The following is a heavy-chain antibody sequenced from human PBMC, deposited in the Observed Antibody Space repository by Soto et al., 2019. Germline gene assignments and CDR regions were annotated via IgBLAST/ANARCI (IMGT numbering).Heavy chain of an antibody. J-gene: IGHJ3*02. V-gene: IGHV3-23*01. CDR1: GFTFSSYA. CDR2: ISGSGGSP. D-gene: IGHD4-4*01. CDR3: AKPNPMTIVTVGAFDI. Sequence: GGSLRLSCAASGFTFSSYAMSWVRQAPGKGLEWVSAISGSGGSPNYAESVKGRFTISRDNSKNTLYLQMNSLRAEDTAVYYCAKPNPMTIVTVGAFDIWSQGTMVTVSS.